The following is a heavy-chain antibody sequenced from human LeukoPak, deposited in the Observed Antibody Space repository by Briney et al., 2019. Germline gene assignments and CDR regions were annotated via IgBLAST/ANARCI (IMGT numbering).Heavy chain of an antibody. CDR2: IYPGDSDT. D-gene: IGHD1-1*01. CDR3: ARLMVGRNDGSTFDY. CDR1: GYSFTSYW. Sequence: GESLKISCKGSGYSFTSYWIGWVRQMPGKGLEWMGIIYPGDSDTRYSPSFQGQVTISADKSISTACLQWSSLKASDTAMYYRARLMVGRNDGSTFDYWGQGTLVTVSS. V-gene: IGHV5-51*01. J-gene: IGHJ4*02.